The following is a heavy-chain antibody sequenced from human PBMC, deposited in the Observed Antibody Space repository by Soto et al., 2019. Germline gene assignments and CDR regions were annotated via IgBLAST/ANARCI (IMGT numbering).Heavy chain of an antibody. CDR3: ARDTLELLYYFDY. Sequence: SLRLSCAASGFTFSNYWMHWVRQAPGKGLVWVSRISSDGSSASYADSVKGRFTISRDNAKNTLYLQMNSLRAEDTAVYYCARDTLELLYYFDYWGQGTLVTVSS. J-gene: IGHJ4*02. D-gene: IGHD1-7*01. V-gene: IGHV3-74*01. CDR1: GFTFSNYW. CDR2: ISSDGSSA.